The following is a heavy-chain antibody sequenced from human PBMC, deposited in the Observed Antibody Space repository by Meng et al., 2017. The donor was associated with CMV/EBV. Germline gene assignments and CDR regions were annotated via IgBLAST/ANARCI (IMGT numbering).Heavy chain of an antibody. Sequence: YGNSWVRQATGRGLEWMGWVSAYKGNTNYGQELQGRVTMTTDTSTSTGDMELRSLRSDDTAVYYCARDRGYNEIVVVPADNQPNFDYWGQGTLVTVSS. CDR2: VSAYKGNT. J-gene: IGHJ4*02. D-gene: IGHD2-2*01. V-gene: IGHV1-18*01. CDR1: YG. CDR3: ARDRGYNEIVVVPADNQPNFDY.